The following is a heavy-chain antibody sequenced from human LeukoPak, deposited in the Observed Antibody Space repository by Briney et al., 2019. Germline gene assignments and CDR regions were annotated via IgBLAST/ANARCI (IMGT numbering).Heavy chain of an antibody. CDR3: AREYPRGAAAPDY. Sequence: GGSLRLSCAASVFTFSSYSMNWVRQAPGKGLDWVSSISSSSSYIHYADSVKGRFTISRDNAKNSLYLQMNSLRAQDTAVYHCAREYPRGAAAPDYWGQGTLVTVSS. CDR2: ISSSSSYI. V-gene: IGHV3-21*01. CDR1: VFTFSSYS. J-gene: IGHJ4*02. D-gene: IGHD6-13*01.